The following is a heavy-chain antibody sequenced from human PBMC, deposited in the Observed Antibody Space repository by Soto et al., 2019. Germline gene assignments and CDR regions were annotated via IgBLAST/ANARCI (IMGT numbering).Heavy chain of an antibody. CDR2: TYYRSKWYN. CDR3: ARGLRDYYYYYMDV. J-gene: IGHJ6*03. V-gene: IGHV6-1*01. CDR1: GGGGSRNRAA. Sequence: QSLSVTGGISGGGGSRNRAAWNWIRQSPSRGLEWLGRTYYRSKWYNDYAVSVKSRITINPDTSKNQFSLQLNSVTPEDTAVYYCARGLRDYYYYYMDVWGKGTTVTVSS. D-gene: IGHD4-17*01.